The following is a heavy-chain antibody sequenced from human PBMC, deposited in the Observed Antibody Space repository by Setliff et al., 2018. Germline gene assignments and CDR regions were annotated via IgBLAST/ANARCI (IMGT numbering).Heavy chain of an antibody. D-gene: IGHD6-19*01. CDR2: INPSGGGT. Sequence: ASVKVSCKASGYTFIYYYIHWVRQAPGQGLEWMGLINPSGGGTIYARKFQGRVTMARETSTSTVYMELSGLRSEDTAVYYCARVYLAGSGWDKANALDIWGQGTMVNVSS. J-gene: IGHJ3*02. CDR1: GYTFIYYY. V-gene: IGHV1-46*03. CDR3: ARVYLAGSGWDKANALDI.